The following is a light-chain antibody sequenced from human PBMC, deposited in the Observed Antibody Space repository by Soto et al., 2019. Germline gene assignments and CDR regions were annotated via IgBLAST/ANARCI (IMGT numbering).Light chain of an antibody. CDR2: GAS. V-gene: IGKV3D-20*02. CDR1: QSVSSSY. J-gene: IGKJ5*01. Sequence: EIVMTQSPATLSVSPGERATLSCRASQSVSSSYLAWYHQRPGQAPRLLIYGASERATGIPARFSGSGSGTDFTLPISSLEPEDFAVYYCQQRSNWPGTFGQGTRLEIK. CDR3: QQRSNWPGT.